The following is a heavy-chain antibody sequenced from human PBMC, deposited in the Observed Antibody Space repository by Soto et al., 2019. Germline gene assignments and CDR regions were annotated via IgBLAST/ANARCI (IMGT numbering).Heavy chain of an antibody. Sequence: GRPLRLSCAASGFTFTNYLMTWVRQAPGKGLEWVSSIDKSGGDTYYADSVKGRFTISRDNSKNTLYLQMNGLRAEDTALYYCAKDTYSRSWYFWGQGTLVTVSS. CDR2: IDKSGGDT. CDR3: AKDTYSRSWYF. CDR1: GFTFTNYL. J-gene: IGHJ4*02. V-gene: IGHV3-23*05. D-gene: IGHD2-2*01.